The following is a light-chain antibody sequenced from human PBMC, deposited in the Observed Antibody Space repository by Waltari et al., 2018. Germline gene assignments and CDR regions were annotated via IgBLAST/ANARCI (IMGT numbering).Light chain of an antibody. Sequence: QSALTQPASVSGSPGQSITISCLGPRSDGAYYNYVSWYAQPPGQAPKLLIYDVTQRPSGVSNRFSGTKSGNTASLTIAGLQAEDEADYYCSSYTVSNTVVFGGGTKVTVL. V-gene: IGLV2-14*03. CDR2: DVT. J-gene: IGLJ2*01. CDR1: RSDGAYYNY. CDR3: SSYTVSNTVV.